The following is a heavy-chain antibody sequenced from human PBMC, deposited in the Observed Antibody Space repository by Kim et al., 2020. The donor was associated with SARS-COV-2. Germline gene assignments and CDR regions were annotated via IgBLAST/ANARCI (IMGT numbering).Heavy chain of an antibody. CDR3: AREAYYGSGSYYNVDGMDV. V-gene: IGHV4-31*02. D-gene: IGHD3-10*01. Sequence: SRVTISVDTSKNQFSLKLSSVTAADTAVYYCAREAYYGSGSYYNVDGMDVWGQGTTVTISS. J-gene: IGHJ6*02.